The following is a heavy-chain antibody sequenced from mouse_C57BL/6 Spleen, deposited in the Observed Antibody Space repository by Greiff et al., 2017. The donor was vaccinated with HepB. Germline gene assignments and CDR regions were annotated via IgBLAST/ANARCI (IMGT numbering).Heavy chain of an antibody. Sequence: EVQLQQSVAELVRPGASVKLSCTASGFNIKNTYMHWVKQRPEQGLEWIGRIDPANGNTKYAPKFQGKATITADTSYNTAYLQLSSLTSEDTAIYYCASYYYGSSYGDWFAYWGQGTLVTVSA. D-gene: IGHD1-1*01. J-gene: IGHJ3*01. CDR1: GFNIKNTY. CDR2: IDPANGNT. V-gene: IGHV14-3*01. CDR3: ASYYYGSSYGDWFAY.